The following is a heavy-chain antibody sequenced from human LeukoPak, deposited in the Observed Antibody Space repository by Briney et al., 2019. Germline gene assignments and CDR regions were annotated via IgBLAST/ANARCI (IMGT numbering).Heavy chain of an antibody. J-gene: IGHJ4*02. CDR1: GFTFNNYW. Sequence: PGGSLRLSCAASGFTFNNYWMHWVRHVPGKRPVWVSRINGDGSNTFYADSVKGRFTISRDNAKNTLYLHMNSLRAEDTAVYYCARRGPEIVATIDSWGQGTLVTVSS. CDR2: INGDGSNT. D-gene: IGHD5-12*01. V-gene: IGHV3-74*01. CDR3: ARRGPEIVATIDS.